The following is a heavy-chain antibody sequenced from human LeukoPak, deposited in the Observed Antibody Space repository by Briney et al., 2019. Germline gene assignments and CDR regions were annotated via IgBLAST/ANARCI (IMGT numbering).Heavy chain of an antibody. Sequence: ASVKVSCKASGFTFTSSAMQWVRQARGQRLEWIGWIVVGSGNTNYAQKFQERVTITRDMSTSTAYMELSSLRSEDTAVYYCAASKLWFGEYYYYYYGMDVRGQGTTVTVSS. J-gene: IGHJ6*02. V-gene: IGHV1-58*02. CDR2: IVVGSGNT. D-gene: IGHD3-10*01. CDR3: AASKLWFGEYYYYYYGMDV. CDR1: GFTFTSSA.